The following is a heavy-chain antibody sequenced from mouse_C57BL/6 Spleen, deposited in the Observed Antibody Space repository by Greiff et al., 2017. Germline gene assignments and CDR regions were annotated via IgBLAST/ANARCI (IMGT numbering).Heavy chain of an antibody. Sequence: EVQRVESGPGLVKPSQSLSLTCSVTGYSITSGYYWNWIRQFPGNKLEWMGYISYDGSNNYNPSLKNRISITRDTSKNQFFLKLNSVTTEDTATYYCARGEGYDSFAYWGQGTLVTVSA. CDR3: ARGEGYDSFAY. D-gene: IGHD2-4*01. CDR1: GYSITSGYY. J-gene: IGHJ3*01. CDR2: ISYDGSN. V-gene: IGHV3-6*01.